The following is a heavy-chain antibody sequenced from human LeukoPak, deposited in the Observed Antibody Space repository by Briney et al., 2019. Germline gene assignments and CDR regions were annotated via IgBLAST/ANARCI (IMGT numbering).Heavy chain of an antibody. D-gene: IGHD3-3*01. J-gene: IGHJ3*02. Sequence: GGSLRLSCAASGFTFSSYSMNWVRQAPWKGLEWVSSISSSSSYIYYADSVKGRFTISRDNAKNSLYLQMNSLRAEDTAVYYCAKDLGVLRFLEWLFPLDAFDIWGQGTMVTVSS. CDR1: GFTFSSYS. CDR3: AKDLGVLRFLEWLFPLDAFDI. V-gene: IGHV3-21*04. CDR2: ISSSSSYI.